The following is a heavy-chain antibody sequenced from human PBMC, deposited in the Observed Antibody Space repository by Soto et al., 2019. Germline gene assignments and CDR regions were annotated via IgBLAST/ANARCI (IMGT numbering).Heavy chain of an antibody. CDR3: ARAGSYSHSAFDI. CDR2: INPNSGGT. V-gene: IGHV1-2*04. J-gene: IGHJ3*02. Sequence: ASVRVSCKASGYTFTGYYMHWVRQAPGQGLEWMGWINPNSGGTNYAQKFQGWVTMTRDTPISTAYMELSRLRSDDTAVYYCARAGSYSHSAFDIWGQGTMVTVSS. D-gene: IGHD1-26*01. CDR1: GYTFTGYY.